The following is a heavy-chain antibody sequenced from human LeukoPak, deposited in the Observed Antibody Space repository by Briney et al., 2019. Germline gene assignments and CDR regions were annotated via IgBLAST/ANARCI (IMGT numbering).Heavy chain of an antibody. V-gene: IGHV4-4*07. J-gene: IGHJ3*02. Sequence: ETLSLTCTVSGGSISSYYWSWIRQPAGKGLEWIGRIYTSGSTNYNPSLKSRVTISVDTSKNQFSLKLSSVTAADTAVYYCARSITMVRGARRAFDIWGQGTMVTVSS. CDR3: ARSITMVRGARRAFDI. CDR1: GGSISSYY. D-gene: IGHD3-10*01. CDR2: IYTSGST.